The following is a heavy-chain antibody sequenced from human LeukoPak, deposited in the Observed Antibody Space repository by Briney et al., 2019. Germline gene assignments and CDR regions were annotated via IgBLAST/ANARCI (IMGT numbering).Heavy chain of an antibody. Sequence: GESLKISCKASGYTFTSYDINWVRQATGQGLEWMGWMNPNSGNTGYAQKFQGRVTMTRNTSISTAYMELSSLRSEDTAVYYCAIIPGYSSGWFDYWGQGTLVTVSS. CDR2: MNPNSGNT. CDR3: AIIPGYSSGWFDY. V-gene: IGHV1-8*01. CDR1: GYTFTSYD. J-gene: IGHJ4*02. D-gene: IGHD6-19*01.